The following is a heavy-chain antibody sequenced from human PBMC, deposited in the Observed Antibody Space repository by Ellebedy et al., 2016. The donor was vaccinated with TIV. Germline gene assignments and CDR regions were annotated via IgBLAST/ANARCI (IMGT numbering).Heavy chain of an antibody. CDR3: ARKLLSMSHVFDI. D-gene: IGHD2/OR15-2a*01. V-gene: IGHV4-59*01. CDR1: GGSISSYY. Sequence: SETLSLXXTVSGGSISSYYWSWIRQPPGKGLEWIGYIYYSGSTNYNPSLKSRVTISVDTSKNQFSLKLSSVTAADTAVYYCARKLLSMSHVFDIWGQGTMVTVSS. J-gene: IGHJ3*02. CDR2: IYYSGST.